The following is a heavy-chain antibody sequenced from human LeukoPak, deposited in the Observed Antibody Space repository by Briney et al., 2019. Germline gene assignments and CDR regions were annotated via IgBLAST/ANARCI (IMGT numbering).Heavy chain of an antibody. CDR2: IYYSGST. V-gene: IGHV4-39*02. CDR1: GGSISSSNYH. J-gene: IGHJ1*01. CDR3: ARGGAARLHFQN. Sequence: SETLSLTCTVSGGSISSSNYHWGWIRQPPGKGLEWIGSIYYSGSTYYNPSLKSRVTMSVDTAKKQFSLKLSSVTAADTAVYYCARGGAARLHFQNWGQGTLVTVSS. D-gene: IGHD6-6*01.